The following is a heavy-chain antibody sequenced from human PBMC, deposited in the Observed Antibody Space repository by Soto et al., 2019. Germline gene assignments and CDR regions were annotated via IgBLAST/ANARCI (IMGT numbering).Heavy chain of an antibody. CDR1: GFTFSSYS. V-gene: IGHV3-48*01. CDR2: ISSSSNTM. J-gene: IGHJ5*01. Sequence: GGSLRLSCAASGFTFSSYSMNWVRQAPGKGLEWVSYISSSSNTMFYADSVKGRFTISRDNAENSLYLQMNSLRAEDTAVYYCARHPERIAEIGWFDSWGQGTLVTVSS. D-gene: IGHD6-13*01. CDR3: ARHPERIAEIGWFDS.